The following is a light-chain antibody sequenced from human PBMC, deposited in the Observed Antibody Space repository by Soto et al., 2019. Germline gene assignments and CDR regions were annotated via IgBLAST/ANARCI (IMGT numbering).Light chain of an antibody. CDR2: AAS. Sequence: IQRTSYPSSLFASVRGIVPITCRASQGIRNDLGWYQQKPGKAPKLLIYAASTLQSGVPSRFSGSGSGTGFTLTISSLQPEDCATYYCLQDYNDPWTFGQGTKVDIK. J-gene: IGKJ1*01. CDR1: QGIRND. CDR3: LQDYNDPWT. V-gene: IGKV1-6*01.